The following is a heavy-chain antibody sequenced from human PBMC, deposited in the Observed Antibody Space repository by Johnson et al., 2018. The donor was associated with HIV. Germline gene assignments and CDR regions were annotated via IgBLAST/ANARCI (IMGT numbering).Heavy chain of an antibody. J-gene: IGHJ3*02. V-gene: IGHV3-30*04. CDR3: AKAPDYYDSSPYACDI. D-gene: IGHD3-22*01. CDR2: ISYDVSNK. CDR1: GFNFSSYA. Sequence: QVQLVESGGGVVQPGRSLRLSCAASGFNFSSYAMHWVRQAPGKGLEWVAVISYDVSNKFYADSVQGRFTISRDNSKHTLYLQMNSLRAEDTAVYYCAKAPDYYDSSPYACDIWGQGTMVTVSS.